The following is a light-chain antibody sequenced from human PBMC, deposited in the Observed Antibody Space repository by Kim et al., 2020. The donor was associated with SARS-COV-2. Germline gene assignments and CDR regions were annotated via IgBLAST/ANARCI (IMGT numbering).Light chain of an antibody. CDR1: HSISSY. V-gene: IGKV1-39*01. J-gene: IGKJ4*01. Sequence: DIQMTQSPSSLSASVGDRVTITCRASHSISSYLNWSQQKPGKAPKLLIYAASSLQSGVPSRFSGSGSGTDFTLTISSLQPEDFETYYCQQSHSTPLTFGGGTKVDIK. CDR2: AAS. CDR3: QQSHSTPLT.